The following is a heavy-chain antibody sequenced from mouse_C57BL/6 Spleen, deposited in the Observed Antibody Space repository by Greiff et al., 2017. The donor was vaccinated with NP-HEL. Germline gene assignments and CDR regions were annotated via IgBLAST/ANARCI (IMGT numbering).Heavy chain of an antibody. CDR3: AREDYDYDDFYAMDY. CDR1: GYAFSSSW. D-gene: IGHD2-4*01. J-gene: IGHJ4*01. CDR2: IYPGDGDT. V-gene: IGHV1-82*01. Sequence: VQLQQSGPELVKPGASVKISCKASGYAFSSSWMNWVKRRPGKGLEWIGRIYPGDGDTNYNGKFKGKATLTADKSSSTAYMQLSSLTSEDSAVYFCAREDYDYDDFYAMDYWGQGTSVTVSS.